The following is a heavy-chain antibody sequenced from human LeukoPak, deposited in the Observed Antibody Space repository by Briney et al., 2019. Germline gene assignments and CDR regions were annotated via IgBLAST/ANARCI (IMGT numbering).Heavy chain of an antibody. J-gene: IGHJ4*02. CDR3: ATYRQVLLPFES. V-gene: IGHV3-23*01. Sequence: GGSLRLSCAASGFTFSNYAMSWVRQAPGKGLEWVSAISGSGDNTYYADSVKGRFTVSRDNSKNTLYVQMNSLRAEDTAIYYCATYRQVLLPFESWGQGTLVTVSS. CDR1: GFTFSNYA. CDR2: ISGSGDNT. D-gene: IGHD2-8*02.